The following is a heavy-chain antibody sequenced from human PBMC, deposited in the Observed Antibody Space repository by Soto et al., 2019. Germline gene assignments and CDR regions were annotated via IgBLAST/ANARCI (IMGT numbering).Heavy chain of an antibody. CDR3: ARSVTP. Sequence: SETLSLTCAVYGGSFSGYYWSWIRQPPGKGLEWIGEINHSGSTNYNPSLKSRVTISVDTSKNQFSLKLTSVTAADTAVYYCARSVTPWGQGTLVTVSS. J-gene: IGHJ5*02. D-gene: IGHD3-10*01. CDR1: GGSFSGYY. CDR2: INHSGST. V-gene: IGHV4-34*01.